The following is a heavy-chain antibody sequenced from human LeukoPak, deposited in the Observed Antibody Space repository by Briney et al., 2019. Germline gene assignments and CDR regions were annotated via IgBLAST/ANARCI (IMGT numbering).Heavy chain of an antibody. D-gene: IGHD2-21*02. CDR3: ARGRGDYEYYYYGMDV. Sequence: GASVKVSCKASGYTFTNYYMYWVRQAPGQGLQWMGIINPSGGSTSYAQKIQGRVTMTRDTSTSTVYMELSSLRSEDTAVYYCARGRGDYEYYYYGMDVWGQGTTVTVSS. CDR2: INPSGGST. J-gene: IGHJ6*02. CDR1: GYTFTNYY. V-gene: IGHV1-46*01.